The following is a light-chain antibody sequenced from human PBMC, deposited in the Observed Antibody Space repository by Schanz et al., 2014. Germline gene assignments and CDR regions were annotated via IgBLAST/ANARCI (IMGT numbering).Light chain of an antibody. J-gene: IGLJ1*01. CDR2: DVS. CDR3: SSYADSSTL. V-gene: IGLV2-11*01. CDR1: NSDVGGYDY. Sequence: QSALTQPRSVSGSPGQSVTISCTGTNSDVGGYDYVSWYQQHPGKAPKLMIYDVSSRPSGVSNRFSGSKSGNTASLTISGLQAEDEADYYCSSYADSSTLFGPGTKLTVL.